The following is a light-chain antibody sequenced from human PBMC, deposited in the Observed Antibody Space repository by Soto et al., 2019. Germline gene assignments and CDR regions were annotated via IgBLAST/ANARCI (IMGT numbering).Light chain of an antibody. CDR1: QSIGTA. Sequence: DIQMTQSPSSLSASVGDLVTVTCRASQSIGTALNWYQQKAGKAPRVLISAASRLQSGVPSRFSGSGSGRHFTLTISSLQPEESATYYCQQGYNTFWTFGQGTKVDIK. V-gene: IGKV1-39*01. J-gene: IGKJ1*01. CDR2: AAS. CDR3: QQGYNTFWT.